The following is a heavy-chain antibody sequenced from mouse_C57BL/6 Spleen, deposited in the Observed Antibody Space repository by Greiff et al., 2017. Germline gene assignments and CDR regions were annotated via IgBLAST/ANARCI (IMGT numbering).Heavy chain of an antibody. Sequence: EVKVVESEGGLVQPGSSMKLSCTASGFTFSDYYMAWVRQVPEKGLEWVANINYDGSSTYYLDSLKSRFIISRDNAKNILYLQMSSLKSEDTATYYCARVRADLYYDYDEGYFDVWGTGTTVTVSS. CDR3: ARVRADLYYDYDEGYFDV. CDR2: INYDGSST. CDR1: GFTFSDYY. V-gene: IGHV5-16*01. D-gene: IGHD2-4*01. J-gene: IGHJ1*03.